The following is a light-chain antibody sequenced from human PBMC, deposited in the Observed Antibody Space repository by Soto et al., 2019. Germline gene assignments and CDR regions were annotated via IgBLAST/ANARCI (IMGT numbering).Light chain of an antibody. CDR1: NGDITNNF. V-gene: IGLV6-57*02. J-gene: IGLJ3*02. CDR2: EDD. CDR3: QSYAPSSLWV. Sequence: NFMLTQPHSVSESPGKTVTISGNGSNGDITNNFVLWYQQRPVSAPTTVIYEDDQRPSGVPDRFSGSIDTSSNSASLTISGLRTADEADYFCQSYAPSSLWVFGGGTKLTVL.